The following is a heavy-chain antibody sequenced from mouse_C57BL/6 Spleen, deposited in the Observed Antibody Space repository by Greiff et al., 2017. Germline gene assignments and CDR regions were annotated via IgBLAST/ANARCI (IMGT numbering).Heavy chain of an antibody. Sequence: QVQLQQSGAELVRPGTSVKVSCKASGYAFTNYLIEWVKQRPGQGLEWIGVINPGSGGTNYNEKFKGKATLTADKSSSTAYMQLSSLTSEDSAVYFCAREGLLDGNQPYFDYWGQGTTLTVSS. CDR3: AREGLLDGNQPYFDY. CDR2: INPGSGGT. V-gene: IGHV1-54*01. CDR1: GYAFTNYL. J-gene: IGHJ2*01. D-gene: IGHD2-1*01.